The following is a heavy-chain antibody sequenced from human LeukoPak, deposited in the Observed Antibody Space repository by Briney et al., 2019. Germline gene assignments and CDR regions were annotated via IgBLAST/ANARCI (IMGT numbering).Heavy chain of an antibody. CDR1: GGTFSSYA. V-gene: IGHV1-69*05. CDR3: ARAYCGGDCYWNPFDY. J-gene: IGHJ4*02. D-gene: IGHD2-21*02. Sequence: SVKVSCKASGGTFSSYAISWVRQAPGQGLEWMRWIIPIFGTANYAQKFQGRVTITTDESTSTAYMELSSLRSEDTAVYYCARAYCGGDCYWNPFDYWGQGTLVTVSS. CDR2: IIPIFGTA.